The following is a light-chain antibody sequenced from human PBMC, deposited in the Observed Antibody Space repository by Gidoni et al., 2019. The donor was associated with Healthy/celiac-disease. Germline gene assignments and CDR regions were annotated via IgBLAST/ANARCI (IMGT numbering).Light chain of an antibody. J-gene: IGKJ3*01. CDR1: QSLLHSNGYNY. CDR3: MQALQTPLT. Sequence: DIVMTQSPLSLHVTPGEPASISCRSSQSLLHSNGYNYLNWYLQTPGQSPQLLIYLGSNRASGVPDRFSGSGSGTDFTLKISRVEAEDVGVYYCMQALQTPLTFGPGTKVDIK. CDR2: LGS. V-gene: IGKV2-28*01.